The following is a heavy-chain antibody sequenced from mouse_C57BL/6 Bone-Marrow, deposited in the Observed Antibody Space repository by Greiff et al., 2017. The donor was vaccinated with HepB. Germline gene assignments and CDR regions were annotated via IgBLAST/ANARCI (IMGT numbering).Heavy chain of an antibody. Sequence: VKLVESGAELVKPGASVKLSCKASGYTFTEYTIHWVKQRSGQGLEWIGWFYPGSGSIKYNEKFKDKATLSADKSSSTVYMELSRLTSEDSAVYFCARHEEYYGSSYYFDYWGQGTTLTVSS. J-gene: IGHJ2*01. D-gene: IGHD1-1*01. CDR3: ARHEEYYGSSYYFDY. CDR2: FYPGSGSI. CDR1: GYTFTEYT. V-gene: IGHV1-62-2*01.